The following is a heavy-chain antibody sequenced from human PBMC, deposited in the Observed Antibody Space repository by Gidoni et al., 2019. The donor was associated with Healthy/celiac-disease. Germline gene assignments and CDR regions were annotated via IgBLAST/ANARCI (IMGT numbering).Heavy chain of an antibody. V-gene: IGHV1-69*01. Sequence: QVQLVQSGAEVKKPGSSVKVSCKASGGTFSSYAISWVRQAPGQGLEWMGGIIPIFGTANYAQKFQGRVTITADESTSTAYMELSSLRSEDTAVYYCARDPGYLGYCGGDCYYGDAFDIWGQGTMVTVSS. J-gene: IGHJ3*02. CDR3: ARDPGYLGYCGGDCYYGDAFDI. D-gene: IGHD2-21*02. CDR2: IIPIFGTA. CDR1: GGTFSSYA.